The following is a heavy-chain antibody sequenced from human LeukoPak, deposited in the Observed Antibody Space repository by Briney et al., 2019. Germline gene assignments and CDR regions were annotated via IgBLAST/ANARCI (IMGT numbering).Heavy chain of an antibody. V-gene: IGHV1-69*13. CDR1: GGTFSSYA. Sequence: GASVKVSCKASGGTFSSYAISWVRQAPGQGLEWMGGIIPIFGTANYAQKFQGRVTSTADESTSTAYMELSSLRAEDTAVHYCARGLAAPSGNWFDPWGQGTLVTVSS. CDR2: IIPIFGTA. D-gene: IGHD6-13*01. J-gene: IGHJ5*02. CDR3: ARGLAAPSGNWFDP.